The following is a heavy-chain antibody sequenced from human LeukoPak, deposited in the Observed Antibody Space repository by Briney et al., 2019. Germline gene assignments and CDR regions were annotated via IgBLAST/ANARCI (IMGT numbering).Heavy chain of an antibody. J-gene: IGHJ4*02. V-gene: IGHV4-59*12. CDR3: AREWEWELLYDY. Sequence: SETLSLTCTVSGGSISSYYWSWIRQPPGKGLEWIGYIYYSGSTHYNPSLKSRVTISVDTSKNQFSLKLSSVTAADTAVYYCAREWEWELLYDYWGQGTLVTVSS. CDR1: GGSISSYY. CDR2: IYYSGST. D-gene: IGHD1-26*01.